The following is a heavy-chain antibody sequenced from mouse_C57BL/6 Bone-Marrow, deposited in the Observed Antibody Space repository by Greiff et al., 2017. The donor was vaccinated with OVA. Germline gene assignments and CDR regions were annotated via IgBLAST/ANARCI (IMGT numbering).Heavy chain of an antibody. V-gene: IGHV1-76*01. Sequence: QVQLQQSGAELVRPGASVKLSCKASGYTFTDYYINWVKQRPGQGLEWIARIYPGSGNTYYNEKFKGKATLTAEKSSSTAYMQLSSLTSEDSAVYFCAKGLVYFDYWGQGTTLTVSS. CDR3: AKGLVYFDY. CDR2: IYPGSGNT. J-gene: IGHJ2*01. D-gene: IGHD3-2*02. CDR1: GYTFTDYY.